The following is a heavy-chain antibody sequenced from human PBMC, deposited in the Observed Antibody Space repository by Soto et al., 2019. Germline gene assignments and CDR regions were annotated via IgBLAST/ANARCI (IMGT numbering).Heavy chain of an antibody. CDR3: AKSNRVLPRGSPSDY. CDR2: ISYDGSNK. D-gene: IGHD6-6*01. CDR1: GFTFSSYG. Sequence: GGSLRLSCAASGFTFSSYGMHWVRQAPGKGLEWVAVISYDGSNKYYADSVKGRFTISRDNSKNTLYLQMNSLRAEDTAVYYCAKSNRVLPRGSPSDYWGQGSLVTVSS. J-gene: IGHJ4*02. V-gene: IGHV3-30*18.